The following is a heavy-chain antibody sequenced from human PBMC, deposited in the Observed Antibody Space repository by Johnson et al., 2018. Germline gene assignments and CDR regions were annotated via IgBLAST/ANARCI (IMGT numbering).Heavy chain of an antibody. V-gene: IGHV4-59*01. CDR1: DGSIRGSY. CDR3: ARGAGREGFNPGF. D-gene: IGHD5-24*01. CDR2: IHYTGDT. Sequence: QVQLVQSGPRLVEPSETLSLTCAVSDGSIRGSYWSWSRQPPGKGLEWIGYIHYTGDTNSNPSLNSRVTMLLDTSKNQFSLKLTSLTAADTAVYYCARGAGREGFNPGFWGKGILVTVSS. J-gene: IGHJ4*02.